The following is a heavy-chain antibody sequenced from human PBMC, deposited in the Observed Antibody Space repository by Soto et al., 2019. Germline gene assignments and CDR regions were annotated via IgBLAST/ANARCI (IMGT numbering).Heavy chain of an antibody. V-gene: IGHV3-21*01. CDR1: GFTFSSYS. Sequence: GGSLRLSCAASGFTFSSYSMNWVRQAPGKGLEWVSSISSSSSYIYYADSVKGRFTISRDNAKNSLYLQMNRLRAEDTAVYYCARDPTETYYYDSSGYFDYWGQGTLVTVAS. J-gene: IGHJ4*02. CDR2: ISSSSSYI. CDR3: ARDPTETYYYDSSGYFDY. D-gene: IGHD3-22*01.